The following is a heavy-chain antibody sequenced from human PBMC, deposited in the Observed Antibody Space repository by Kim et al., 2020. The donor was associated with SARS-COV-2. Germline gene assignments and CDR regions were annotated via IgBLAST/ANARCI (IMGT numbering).Heavy chain of an antibody. CDR2: ISYDGSNK. D-gene: IGHD3-10*01. CDR3: ARVGSGSYWGHFDY. J-gene: IGHJ4*02. CDR1: GFTFSSYA. V-gene: IGHV3-30*04. Sequence: GGSLRLSCAASGFTFSSYAMHWVRQAPGKWLEWVAVISYDGSNKYYADSVKGRFTISRDNSKNTLYLQMNSLRAEDTAVYYCARVGSGSYWGHFDYWGQGTLVTVSS.